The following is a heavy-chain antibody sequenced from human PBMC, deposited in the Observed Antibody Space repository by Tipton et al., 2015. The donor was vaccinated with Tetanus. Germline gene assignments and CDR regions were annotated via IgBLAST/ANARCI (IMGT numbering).Heavy chain of an antibody. J-gene: IGHJ4*02. Sequence: LVKPTQTLSLTCAVYGGSFSNYFWRWIRQPPGKGLEWIGEISPSGNTNYNPSLKSRVTISADTSRNQFSLTLSSVTAADTAVYYCARGSGWADFWGQGTQVTVSS. CDR2: ISPSGNT. CDR1: GGSFSNYF. CDR3: ARGSGWADF. V-gene: IGHV4-34*01. D-gene: IGHD6-19*01.